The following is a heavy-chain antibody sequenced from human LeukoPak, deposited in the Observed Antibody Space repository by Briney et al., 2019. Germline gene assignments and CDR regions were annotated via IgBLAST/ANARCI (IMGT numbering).Heavy chain of an antibody. J-gene: IGHJ6*02. V-gene: IGHV6-1*01. CDR2: TYYRSKWYN. Sequence: SRTLSLTCAISGDSVSSNSAAWNWIRQSPSRGLEWLGRTYYRSKWYNDYAVSVKSRITINPDTSKNQFSLQLNSVTPEDTAVYYCARDVLTTADYYYGMDVWGQGTTVTVSS. D-gene: IGHD4-17*01. CDR1: GDSVSSNSAA. CDR3: ARDVLTTADYYYGMDV.